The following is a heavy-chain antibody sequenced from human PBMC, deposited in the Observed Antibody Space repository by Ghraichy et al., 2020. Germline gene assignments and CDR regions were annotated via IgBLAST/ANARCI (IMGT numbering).Heavy chain of an antibody. CDR3: AKNRVSKAPIYYYYGMDV. Sequence: GGSLRLSCAASGFTFSSYGMHWVRQAPGKGLEWVAVISYDGSNKYYADSVKGRFTISRDNSKNTLYLQMNSLRAEDTAVYYCAKNRVSKAPIYYYYGMDVWGQGTTVTVSS. D-gene: IGHD2/OR15-2a*01. CDR2: ISYDGSNK. CDR1: GFTFSSYG. J-gene: IGHJ6*02. V-gene: IGHV3-30*18.